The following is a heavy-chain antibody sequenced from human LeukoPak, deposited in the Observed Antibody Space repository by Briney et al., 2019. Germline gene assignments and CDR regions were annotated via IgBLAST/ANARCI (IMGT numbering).Heavy chain of an antibody. Sequence: SETLSLTCAVSGYSISSGYHWGWIRQPPGKGLEWIGSIYHSGSTYYNPSLKSRVTISVDTSKNQFSLKLSSVTAADTAVYYCASQAVVPAAIVDYWGQGTLVTVSS. CDR1: GYSISSGYH. V-gene: IGHV4-38-2*01. D-gene: IGHD2-2*02. CDR2: IYHSGST. CDR3: ASQAVVPAAIVDY. J-gene: IGHJ4*02.